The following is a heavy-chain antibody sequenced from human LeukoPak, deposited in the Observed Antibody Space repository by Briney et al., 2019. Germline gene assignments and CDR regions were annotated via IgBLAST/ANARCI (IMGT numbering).Heavy chain of an antibody. CDR3: ARDAAPIPYNYYGMDA. D-gene: IGHD6-25*01. CDR2: ISFDGSKK. Sequence: PGGSLRLSCAASGFTFSRHPMHWVRRAPGKGLEWVAIISFDGSKKYAVESVKGRFTISRDNSKNTLYLQMNSLRAEDTAVYYCARDAAPIPYNYYGMDAWGQGTTVTVSS. CDR1: GFTFSRHP. J-gene: IGHJ6*02. V-gene: IGHV3-30-3*01.